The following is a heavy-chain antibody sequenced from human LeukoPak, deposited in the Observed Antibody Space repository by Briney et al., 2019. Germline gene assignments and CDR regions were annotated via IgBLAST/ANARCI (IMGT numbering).Heavy chain of an antibody. D-gene: IGHD6-25*01. Sequence: GRSLRLSGAAAGFTFSSYAMSWVRQAPGKGPEGASTISIDGGRTYYADSVKGRFTVSRDTSKNTLYLQMNSLSAEDTAVYYCARKGIGSSRYQNMDVWGKGTTVTVSS. CDR1: GFTFSSYA. V-gene: IGHV3-23*01. J-gene: IGHJ6*03. CDR2: ISIDGGRT. CDR3: ARKGIGSSRYQNMDV.